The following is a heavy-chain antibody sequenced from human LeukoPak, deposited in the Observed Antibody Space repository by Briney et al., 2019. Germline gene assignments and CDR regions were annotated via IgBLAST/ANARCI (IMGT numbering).Heavy chain of an antibody. CDR2: IIPIFGTA. CDR1: GGTVSSYA. D-gene: IGHD3-10*01. V-gene: IGHV1-69*05. Sequence: SVKVSCKASGGTVSSYAISWVRQAPGQGLEWMGRIIPIFGTANYAQKFQGRVTITTDESTSTAYMELSSLRSEDTAVYYCARVPLGGFGELLPNDYWGQGTLVTVSS. J-gene: IGHJ4*02. CDR3: ARVPLGGFGELLPNDY.